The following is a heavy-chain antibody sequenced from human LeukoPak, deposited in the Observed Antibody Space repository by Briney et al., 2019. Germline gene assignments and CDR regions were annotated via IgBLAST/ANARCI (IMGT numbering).Heavy chain of an antibody. CDR1: GYSFTNYW. CDR2: INPGDSDT. J-gene: IGHJ4*02. CDR3: ASRRGTSSPVHY. V-gene: IGHV5-51*01. Sequence: GESLKISCKGSGYSFTNYWIGWVRQMPGKGLEWMGIINPGDSDTRYNPSFQGQVTISVDKSISIAYLQWSSLKASDTAIYYCASRRGTSSPVHYWGQGTLVTVSS. D-gene: IGHD1-1*01.